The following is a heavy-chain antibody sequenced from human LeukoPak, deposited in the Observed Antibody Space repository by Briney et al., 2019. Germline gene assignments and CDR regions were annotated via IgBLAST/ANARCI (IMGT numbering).Heavy chain of an antibody. CDR3: ARLGYSSSWYKIDY. J-gene: IGHJ4*02. CDR2: IYSSGNT. CDR1: GGSISSYH. D-gene: IGHD6-13*01. Sequence: SETLSLTCTVSGGSISSYHWSWIRQPPGKGLEWIGYIYSSGNTNYNPSLESRVTISGDTSKNQFSLKLSSVTAADTAVYYCARLGYSSSWYKIDYWGQGTLVTVSS. V-gene: IGHV4-59*08.